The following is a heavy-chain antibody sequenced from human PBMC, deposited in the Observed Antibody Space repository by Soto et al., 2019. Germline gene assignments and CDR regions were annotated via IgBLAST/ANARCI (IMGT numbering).Heavy chain of an antibody. CDR3: AGAYDSSGYWPFDY. CDR1: GASFSGYE. J-gene: IGHJ4*02. V-gene: IGHV4-34*01. CDR2: INDSGNI. D-gene: IGHD3-22*01. Sequence: SETLSLTCAVYGASFSGYEWTWIRQTPGKGLEWIGEINDSGNINYNPSLKSRVTISLDTPKKQISLKLSSVTAADTAVYYCAGAYDSSGYWPFDYWGQGTLVTVSS.